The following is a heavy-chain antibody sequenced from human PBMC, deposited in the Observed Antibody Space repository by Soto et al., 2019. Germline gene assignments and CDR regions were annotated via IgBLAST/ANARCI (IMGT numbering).Heavy chain of an antibody. Sequence: QVQLQESGPGLVKPSGTLSLTCAVSSGSISTNNWWSWVRQPPGKGLEWIGEIHHSGTTNYNPSLEIRVTRSVHKSKNQFSLKLNPVTAADTAVYYCATVGSYCSSTGCLYLYLDLWGRGTLVSVSS. V-gene: IGHV4-4*02. CDR2: IHHSGTT. CDR1: SGSISTNNW. D-gene: IGHD2-2*01. CDR3: ATVGSYCSSTGCLYLYLDL. J-gene: IGHJ2*01.